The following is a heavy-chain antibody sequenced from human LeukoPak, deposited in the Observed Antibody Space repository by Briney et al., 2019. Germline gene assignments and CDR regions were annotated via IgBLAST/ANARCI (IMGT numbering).Heavy chain of an antibody. CDR2: ISSSSSNI. J-gene: IGHJ4*02. CDR3: ANQVGSSWSEDY. Sequence: GGSLRLSCAASGFTFSSSAMNWVRQAPGKGLEWISYISSSSSNIYYADSVKGRFTISRDNANNSLYLQMNSLRDEDTAVYYCANQVGSSWSEDYWGQGTLVTVSS. V-gene: IGHV3-48*02. D-gene: IGHD6-13*01. CDR1: GFTFSSSA.